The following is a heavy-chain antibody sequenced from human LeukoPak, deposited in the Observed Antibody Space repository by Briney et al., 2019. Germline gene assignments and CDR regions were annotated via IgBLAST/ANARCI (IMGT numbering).Heavy chain of an antibody. CDR3: ARGAIGYCSGGSCYSFDYFDY. J-gene: IGHJ4*02. V-gene: IGHV3-48*01. CDR1: GFTFSSYS. D-gene: IGHD2-15*01. CDR2: ISSSSSTI. Sequence: GGSLRLSCAASGFTFSSYSMNWVRQAPGKGLEWVSYISSSSSTIYYADSVKGRFTISRDNAKNSLYLQMNSLRAEDTAVYYCARGAIGYCSGGSCYSFDYFDYWGQGTLVTVSS.